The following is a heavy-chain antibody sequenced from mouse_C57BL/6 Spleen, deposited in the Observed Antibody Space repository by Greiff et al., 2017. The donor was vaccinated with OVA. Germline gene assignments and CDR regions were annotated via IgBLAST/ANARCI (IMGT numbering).Heavy chain of an antibody. V-gene: IGHV1-69*01. CDR3: AMVRYAMDY. CDR2: IDPSDSYT. Sequence: VQLQQSGAELVMPGASVKLSCKASGYTFTSYWMHWVKQRPGQGLEWIGEIDPSDSYTNYNQKFKGKSTLTVDKSSSTAYMQLSSLTSEDSAVYYCAMVRYAMDYWGQGTSVTVSS. CDR1: GYTFTSYW. J-gene: IGHJ4*01. D-gene: IGHD2-2*01.